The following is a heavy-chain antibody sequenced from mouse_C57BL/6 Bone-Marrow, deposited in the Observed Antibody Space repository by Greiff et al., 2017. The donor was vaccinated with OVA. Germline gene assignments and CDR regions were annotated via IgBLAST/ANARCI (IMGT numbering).Heavy chain of an antibody. J-gene: IGHJ3*01. CDR3: ASFRWFAY. V-gene: IGHV14-3*01. CDR2: IDPANGNN. CDR1: GFNIQNTY. Sequence: VQLQHSVAELVRPGASVKLSCTASGFNIQNTYMHWVKPRPEPGLEWIGRIDPANGNNKYAPKFQGKATITADTSSNTAYLQLSSLTSEDTAIYYCASFRWFAYWGQGTLVTVSA.